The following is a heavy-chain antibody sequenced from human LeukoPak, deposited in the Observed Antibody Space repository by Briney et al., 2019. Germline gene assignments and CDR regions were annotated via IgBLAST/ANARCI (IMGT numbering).Heavy chain of an antibody. CDR3: ARVGYGDYRTFDY. CDR1: GHTFTSYG. CDR2: ITTYNGNT. V-gene: IGHV1-18*01. J-gene: IGHJ4*02. Sequence: GASVKVSCKASGHTFTSYGISWVRQAPGQGLEWMGWITTYNGNTNYAQKLQGRVTMTTDTSTSTAYMELRSLISDDTAVYYCARVGYGDYRTFDYWGQGTLVTVSS. D-gene: IGHD4-17*01.